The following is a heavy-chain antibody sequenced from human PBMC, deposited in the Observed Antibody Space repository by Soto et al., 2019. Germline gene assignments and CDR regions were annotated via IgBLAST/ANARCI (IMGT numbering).Heavy chain of an antibody. CDR3: VRDGTKTLRDWLDP. Sequence: PSGTLSLTCTVSGASISGYDWSWIRKSAGKGLEWIGRIYATGTTDYNPSLKSRVMMSVDTSKKKFSLKLRSVTAADTAVYYCVRDGTKTLRDWLDPGGQGISVTVS. CDR1: GASISGYD. D-gene: IGHD1-1*01. J-gene: IGHJ5*02. CDR2: IYATGTT. V-gene: IGHV4-4*07.